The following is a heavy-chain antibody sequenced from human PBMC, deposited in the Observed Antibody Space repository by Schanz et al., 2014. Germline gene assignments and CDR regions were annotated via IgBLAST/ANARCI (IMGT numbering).Heavy chain of an antibody. CDR2: ISDNGIST. CDR3: AKAGSGWSTAGYYY. J-gene: IGHJ4*02. Sequence: EVQLLESGGGLVQPGGSLRLSCVASGFTFSSYAMSWVRQAPGKGLEWVSGISDNGISTYYADSVKGRFSISRENSKSILYHQMSSLRAEETAVYYGAKAGSGWSTAGYYYWGQGTLVAVSS. D-gene: IGHD6-19*01. CDR1: GFTFSSYA. V-gene: IGHV3-23*01.